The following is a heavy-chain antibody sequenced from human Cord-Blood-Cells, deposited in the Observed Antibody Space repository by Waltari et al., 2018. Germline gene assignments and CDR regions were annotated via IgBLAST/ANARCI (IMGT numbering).Heavy chain of an antibody. CDR1: GGSISSSSYY. Sequence: QLQLQESGPGLVKPSATLSLTCTVSGGSISSSSYYWGWIRQPPGKGLEWIGSIYYSGSTYYNPSLKSRVTISVDTSKNQFSLKLSSVTAADTAVYYCASPRGYSYGSDYWGQGTLVTVSS. D-gene: IGHD5-18*01. J-gene: IGHJ4*02. CDR3: ASPRGYSYGSDY. V-gene: IGHV4-39*01. CDR2: IYYSGST.